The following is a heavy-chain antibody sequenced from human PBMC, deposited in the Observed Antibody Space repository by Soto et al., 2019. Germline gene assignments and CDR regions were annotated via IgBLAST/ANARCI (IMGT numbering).Heavy chain of an antibody. CDR2: IWYDGSNK. D-gene: IGHD3-9*01. J-gene: IGHJ6*01. Sequence: QVQLVESGGGVVQPGRSLRLSCAASGFTFSSYGMHWVRQAPGKGLEWVAVIWYDGSNKYYADSVKGRFTISRDNSKNTLYLQMNSLRAEDTAVYYCAREVVDDILTGYSHYYYYGMDVW. CDR3: AREVVDDILTGYSHYYYYGMDV. CDR1: GFTFSSYG. V-gene: IGHV3-33*01.